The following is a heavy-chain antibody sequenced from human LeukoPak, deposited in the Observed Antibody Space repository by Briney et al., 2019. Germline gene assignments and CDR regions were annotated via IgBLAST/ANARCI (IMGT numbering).Heavy chain of an antibody. D-gene: IGHD6-6*01. CDR1: GFTFSSYA. CDR2: ISYDGSNK. Sequence: GGSLRLSCAASGFTFSSYAMHWVRQAPGKGLEWVAVISYDGSNKYYADAVKGRFTISRDNSKNTLYLQMSSLRAEDTAVYYCARDLVLYSSSEGAFDYWGQETLVTVSS. J-gene: IGHJ4*02. V-gene: IGHV3-30*15. CDR3: ARDLVLYSSSEGAFDY.